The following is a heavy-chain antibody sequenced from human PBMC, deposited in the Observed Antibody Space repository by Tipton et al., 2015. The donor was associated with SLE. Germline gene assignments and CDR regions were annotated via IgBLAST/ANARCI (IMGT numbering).Heavy chain of an antibody. Sequence: AASGFSFSSHGMHWVRQAPGKGLEWVAVIWYDGSIKNYADSVRGRFTISRDSSKNTLYLQVNSLRPEDTAVYYCAKETLVGGSWGYGALDVWGQGTTVIVSS. D-gene: IGHD4/OR15-4a*01. CDR1: GFSFSSHG. V-gene: IGHV3-30*18. J-gene: IGHJ6*02. CDR2: IWYDGSIK. CDR3: AKETLVGGSWGYGALDV.